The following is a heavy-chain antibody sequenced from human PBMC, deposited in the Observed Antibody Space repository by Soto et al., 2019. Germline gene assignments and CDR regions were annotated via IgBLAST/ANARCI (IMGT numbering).Heavy chain of an antibody. CDR2: ISWNRGSI. CDR3: AKDIRVSMAGYMDV. D-gene: IGHD3-10*01. CDR1: GFTLDDNA. J-gene: IGHJ6*03. V-gene: IGHV3-9*01. Sequence: EVQLVESGGGLVQPGSSLRLSCAASGFTLDDNAMHWVRQAPGKGLEGVSGISWNRGSIDYADPVKGRFTISRHNAKNSLYLQMNSLSTEDTALYYCAKDIRVSMAGYMDVWGKGTTVTVSS.